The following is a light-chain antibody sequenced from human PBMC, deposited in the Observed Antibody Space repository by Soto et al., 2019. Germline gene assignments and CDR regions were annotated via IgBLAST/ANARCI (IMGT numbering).Light chain of an antibody. CDR3: CSYAGSSTLV. J-gene: IGLJ2*01. CDR2: EGS. Sequence: QSALTQPASVSRSPGQSITISCTGTSSDVGSYNLVSWYQQHPGKAPKRMIYEGSKRPSGVSNRFSGSKSGNTASLTISGLQAEDEADYYCCSYAGSSTLVFGGGTKLTVL. CDR1: SSDVGSYNL. V-gene: IGLV2-23*01.